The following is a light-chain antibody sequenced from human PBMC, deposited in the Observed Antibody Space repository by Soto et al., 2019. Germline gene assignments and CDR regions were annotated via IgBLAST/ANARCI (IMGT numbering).Light chain of an antibody. V-gene: IGKV2-24*01. J-gene: IGKJ1*01. CDR2: KIS. Sequence: AMTPTPLSSPVTLGQPASISCRSSHSLVHSNGDTYLTWYQQRPGQPPRLLIYKISNRFSGVPERFTGSGAGTDFTLKISRVESEDVGVYYCMQLTHFPWTFGQGTRVEIQ. CDR3: MQLTHFPWT. CDR1: HSLVHSNGDTY.